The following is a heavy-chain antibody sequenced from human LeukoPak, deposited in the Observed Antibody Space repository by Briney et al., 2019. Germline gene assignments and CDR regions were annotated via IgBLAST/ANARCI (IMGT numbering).Heavy chain of an antibody. CDR2: IIPMSGTA. CDR1: GGTFNNFA. J-gene: IGHJ6*02. CDR3: ATVRLRLYYYGMDV. V-gene: IGHV1-69*13. D-gene: IGHD3-3*01. Sequence: SVKVSCKASGGTFNNFAISWVRQAPGQGLEWVGGIIPMSGTANYAQKFQGRVTITADESTSTAYMELSSLRSEDTAVYYCATVRLRLYYYGMDVWGQGTTVTVSS.